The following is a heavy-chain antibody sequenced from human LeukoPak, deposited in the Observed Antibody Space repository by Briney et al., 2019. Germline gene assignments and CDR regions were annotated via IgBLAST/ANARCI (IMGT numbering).Heavy chain of an antibody. V-gene: IGHV3-33*06. CDR3: AKRGTYSGGYFDY. D-gene: IGHD3-16*01. Sequence: PGRSLRLSCAASGFTFSSYGVHWVRQAPGKGLEWVAVIWYDGSNKYYADSVKGRFTISRDNSKNTLYLQMNSLRAEDTAVYYCAKRGTYSGGYFDYWGQGTLVNVSS. CDR2: IWYDGSNK. J-gene: IGHJ4*02. CDR1: GFTFSSYG.